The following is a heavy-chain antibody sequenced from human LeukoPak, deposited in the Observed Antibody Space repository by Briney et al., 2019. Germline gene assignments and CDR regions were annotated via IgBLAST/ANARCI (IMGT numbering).Heavy chain of an antibody. V-gene: IGHV3-23*01. Sequence: GGSLRLSCAASGFTFSSYDMSWVRQAPGRGLEWVSSLTSDGGSTEYADSVKGRFTISRDNSKNMLYLQMISLRAEDTALYFCAKSLVRWAFDYWGQGALVSVSS. J-gene: IGHJ4*02. D-gene: IGHD4-23*01. CDR3: AKSLVRWAFDY. CDR1: GFTFSSYD. CDR2: LTSDGGST.